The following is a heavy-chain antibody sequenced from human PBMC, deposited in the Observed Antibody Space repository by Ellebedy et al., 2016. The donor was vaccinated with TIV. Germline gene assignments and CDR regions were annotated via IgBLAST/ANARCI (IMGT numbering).Heavy chain of an antibody. V-gene: IGHV1-18*01. CDR1: GYNFNTHG. J-gene: IGHJ2*01. CDR2: IRAYNGNT. Sequence: AASVKVSCKASGYNFNTHGITWVRQAPGQGLEWLGWIRAYNGNTNYVQKLQDRVTMTIDTFRTTAYMELRSLRSDDTAMYYFARAGGWSSVHSYWYLDLWGRGTLVTVSS. D-gene: IGHD2-15*01. CDR3: ARAGGWSSVHSYWYLDL.